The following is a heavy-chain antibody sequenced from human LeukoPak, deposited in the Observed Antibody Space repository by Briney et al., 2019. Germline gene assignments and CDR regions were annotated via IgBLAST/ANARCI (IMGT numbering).Heavy chain of an antibody. CDR2: TNGHGTII. J-gene: IGHJ4*02. Sequence: GESLRLSCAASGFSFSNYWFHWVRQAPGGGLVWVSRTNGHGTIINYADSVKGRFTISRDNAKNTLYLQMNSLRTEDSALYYCVVDLSGSADYWGQGTLVTVSS. V-gene: IGHV3-74*01. CDR1: GFSFSNYW. CDR3: VVDLSGSADY. D-gene: IGHD3-10*01.